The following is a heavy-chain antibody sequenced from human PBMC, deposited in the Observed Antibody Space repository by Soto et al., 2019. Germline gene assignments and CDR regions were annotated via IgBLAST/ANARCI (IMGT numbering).Heavy chain of an antibody. D-gene: IGHD2-15*01. CDR2: IRGDGSST. J-gene: IGHJ5*02. V-gene: IGHV3-74*01. CDR1: GFTFSSHW. Sequence: EVQLVESGGGLVQPGGSLRLSCVGSGFTFSSHWMHWVRQTPGKGQEWVSGIRGDGSSTSYAESVRGRFAISRDKAKNTQYLHLKMLSAGDAAVDFCSWEIRAVVGAIRWFDPWGLGTQVTVSS. CDR3: SWEIRAVVGAIRWFDP.